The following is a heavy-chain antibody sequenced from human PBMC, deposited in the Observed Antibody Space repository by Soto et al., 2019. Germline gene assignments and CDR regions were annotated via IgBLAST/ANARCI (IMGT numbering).Heavy chain of an antibody. CDR3: AREVSSFGSNHFDS. D-gene: IGHD3-10*01. J-gene: IGHJ4*02. V-gene: IGHV4-59*01. CDR1: GTSIRGYY. Sequence: SETLSLTCIVSGTSIRGYYWTWIRQPPGKGLEWIGYIYYTGTTKYNPSLKSRVTISVDTSKNQFSLRLNSVTAADTAVYYCAREVSSFGSNHFDSWGQGALVTVSS. CDR2: IYYTGTT.